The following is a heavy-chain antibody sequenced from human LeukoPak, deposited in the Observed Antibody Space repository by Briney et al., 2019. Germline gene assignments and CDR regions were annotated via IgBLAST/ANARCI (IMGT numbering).Heavy chain of an antibody. CDR3: ARVDWYEGLDY. J-gene: IGHJ4*02. Sequence: SETLSLTCTVSGGSISSYYWSWVRQPPGKGLEWIGEIYHSGSTNYNPSLKSRVTISVDKSKNQFSLKLSSVTAADTAVYYCARVDWYEGLDYWGQGTLVTVSS. V-gene: IGHV4-4*02. CDR2: IYHSGST. D-gene: IGHD2-21*01. CDR1: GGSISSYY.